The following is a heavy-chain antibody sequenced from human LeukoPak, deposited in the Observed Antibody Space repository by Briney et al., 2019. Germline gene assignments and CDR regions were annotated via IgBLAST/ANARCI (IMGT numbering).Heavy chain of an antibody. J-gene: IGHJ4*02. CDR2: ISGSGGST. CDR3: AARYSSGWPYFDY. D-gene: IGHD6-19*01. CDR1: GLTFSSYV. Sequence: PRGALRNSCAASGLTFSSYVMSLVGQAPRERLGWVSAISGSGGSTYYAASVKGRFTLSRDNSKNTLYLQMNSLRAEDTAVYYCAARYSSGWPYFDYWGQGTLVTVSS. V-gene: IGHV3-23*01.